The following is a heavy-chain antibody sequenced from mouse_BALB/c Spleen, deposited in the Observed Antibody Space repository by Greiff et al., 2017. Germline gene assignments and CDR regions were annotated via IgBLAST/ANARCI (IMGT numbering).Heavy chain of an antibody. CDR2: INPYNDGT. D-gene: IGHD1-1*01. Sequence: VQLKQSGPELVKPGASVKMSCKASGYTFTSYVMHWVKQKPGQGLEWIGYINPYNDGTKYNEKFKGKATLTSDKSSSTAYMELSSLTSEDSAVYYCARDDYYGSSYFDYWGQGTTLTVSS. V-gene: IGHV1-14*01. CDR1: GYTFTSYV. CDR3: ARDDYYGSSYFDY. J-gene: IGHJ2*01.